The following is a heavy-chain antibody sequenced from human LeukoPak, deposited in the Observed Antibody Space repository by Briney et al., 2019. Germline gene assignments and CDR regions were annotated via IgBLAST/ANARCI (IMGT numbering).Heavy chain of an antibody. V-gene: IGHV3-23*01. J-gene: IGHJ4*02. CDR3: TRVGYIDEGIDY. Sequence: PGGSLRLSCAASGFTFSSYAMSWVRQAPGKGLEWVSGVSGSGGNTYYADSVKGRFTISRDNAKNSLYLQMNSLRAEDTAIYYCTRVGYIDEGIDYWGQGTLVTVSS. D-gene: IGHD5-24*01. CDR1: GFTFSSYA. CDR2: VSGSGGNT.